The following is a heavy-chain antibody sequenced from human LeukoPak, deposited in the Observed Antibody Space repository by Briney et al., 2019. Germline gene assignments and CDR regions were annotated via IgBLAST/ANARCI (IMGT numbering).Heavy chain of an antibody. J-gene: IGHJ4*02. D-gene: IGHD2-8*01. CDR1: GFTFSSYA. Sequence: PGRSLRLSCAASGFTFSSYAMHWVRQAPGKGLEWVALISYDGSNKYYADSVKGRFTISRDNSKNTLYLQMNSLRAEDTAVYYCARVIDCTNGVCYGLDYWGQGTLVTVSS. CDR3: ARVIDCTNGVCYGLDY. V-gene: IGHV3-30-3*01. CDR2: ISYDGSNK.